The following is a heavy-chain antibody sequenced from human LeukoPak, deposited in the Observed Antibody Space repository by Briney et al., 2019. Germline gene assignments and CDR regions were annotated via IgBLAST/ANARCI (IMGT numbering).Heavy chain of an antibody. CDR1: GFTFSSFA. V-gene: IGHV3-21*01. CDR3: ARARYGSGSWYLDS. J-gene: IGHJ4*02. D-gene: IGHD3-10*01. Sequence: GGSLRLSCAASGFTFSSFAMNWVRQAPGKGLEWVSFISSGSSYRYYADSMKGRFTISRDNAENSLSLQMNSLRVGDTAVYYCARARYGSGSWYLDSWGQGTLVTVSS. CDR2: ISSGSSYR.